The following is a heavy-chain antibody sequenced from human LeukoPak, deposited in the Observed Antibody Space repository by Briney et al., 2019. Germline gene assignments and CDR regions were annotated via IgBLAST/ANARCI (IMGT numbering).Heavy chain of an antibody. J-gene: IGHJ4*02. Sequence: ASVKVSCKASGGTFSSYAISWVRQAPGQGLEWMGRIIPILGIANYAQKFQGRVTITADKSTSTAYMELSSLRSDDTAVYYCARDEVSGYCSSTSCYPSSGWYPYWGQGTLVTVSS. CDR1: GGTFSSYA. CDR3: ARDEVSGYCSSTSCYPSSGWYPY. CDR2: IIPILGIA. D-gene: IGHD2-2*01. V-gene: IGHV1-69*04.